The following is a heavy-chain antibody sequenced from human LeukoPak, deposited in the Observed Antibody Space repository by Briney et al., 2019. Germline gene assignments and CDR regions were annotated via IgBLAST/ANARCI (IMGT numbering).Heavy chain of an antibody. CDR2: IDSDESRI. V-gene: IGHV3-74*01. Sequence: GGSLRLSRAAAGFTLSSDWMHWVRQAPGKGLVWVSRIDSDESRIWYADSVRGRFTISRDIAKNTLFLQMDSLRVEDTAVYYCARGRRLGAFDIWGQGTMVTVSS. CDR3: ARGRRLGAFDI. D-gene: IGHD3-16*01. J-gene: IGHJ3*02. CDR1: GFTLSSDW.